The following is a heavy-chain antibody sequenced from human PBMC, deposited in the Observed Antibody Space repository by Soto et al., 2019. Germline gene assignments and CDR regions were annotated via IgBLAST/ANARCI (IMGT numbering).Heavy chain of an antibody. D-gene: IGHD5-12*01. V-gene: IGHV1-18*01. CDR1: GYTFTSYG. CDR2: ISAYNGNT. J-gene: IGHJ6*02. CDR3: ARAGYSGYDYDYYYGMDV. Sequence: QVQLVQSGAEVKKPGASVKVSCKASGYTFTSYGISWVRQAPGQGLEWMGWISAYNGNTTYAQKLQGRVTMTTDTSQSTAYMELRSLRSDDTAVYYCARAGYSGYDYDYYYGMDVWGQGTTVTVSS.